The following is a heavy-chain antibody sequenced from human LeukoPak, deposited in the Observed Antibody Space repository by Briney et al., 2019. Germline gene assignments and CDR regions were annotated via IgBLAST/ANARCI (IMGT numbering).Heavy chain of an antibody. V-gene: IGHV4-4*07. J-gene: IGHJ4*02. D-gene: IGHD1-26*01. Sequence: SETLSLTCTVSGGSISSYYWSWIRQPAGKGLEWIGRIYTSGSTNYNPSLKSRVTKSVDTSKNQFSLKLSSVTAADTAVYYCARGVPNRYSGSYYDYWGQGTLVTVSS. CDR2: IYTSGST. CDR3: ARGVPNRYSGSYYDY. CDR1: GGSISSYY.